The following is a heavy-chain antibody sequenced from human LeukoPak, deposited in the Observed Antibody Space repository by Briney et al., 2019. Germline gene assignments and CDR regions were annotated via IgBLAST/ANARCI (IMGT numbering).Heavy chain of an antibody. Sequence: KSSETLSLTCSVSGDSISGFYWNWIRQSPEKGLEWIAVTHYSGTTNYNPSLKSRDTISIDTSRQQFFLKLSSVTAADTAVYYCVLAPNSNWFDFWGQGTRVTVSS. CDR1: GDSISGFY. CDR3: VLAPNSNWFDF. V-gene: IGHV4-59*12. CDR2: THYSGTT. J-gene: IGHJ5*01. D-gene: IGHD2-8*01.